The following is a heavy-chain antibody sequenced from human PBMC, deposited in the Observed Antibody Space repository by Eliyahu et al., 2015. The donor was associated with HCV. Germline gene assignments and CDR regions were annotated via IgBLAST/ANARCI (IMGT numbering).Heavy chain of an antibody. CDR1: GFTFSTYA. V-gene: IGHV3-23*04. CDR3: AQYQPQHPTEYFNH. D-gene: IGHD2-2*01. Sequence: EVQLVESGGTLVQPGGSLRLSXEASGFTFSTYAMPWVRQAPAKGVAXXSGXTDNGYTAYXADSVKGRFTISRDNWKNTLFLQMNSLGAEDTAVYYCAQYQPQHPTEYFNHWGQGTLVTVSS. CDR2: XTDNGYTA. J-gene: IGHJ1*01.